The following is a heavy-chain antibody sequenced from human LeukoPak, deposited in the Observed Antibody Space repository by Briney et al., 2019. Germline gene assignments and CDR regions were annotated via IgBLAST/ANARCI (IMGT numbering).Heavy chain of an antibody. CDR2: INQYESEK. V-gene: IGHV3-7*01. J-gene: IGHJ4*02. Sequence: PGGSLRLSCAASGFTFISYWMSWVRQAPGKGLEWVANINQYESEKYYVDSVKGRFTISRDNAKNSLYLQMNSLRAEDTAVYYCARDLRGRVDYWGQGTLVTVSS. D-gene: IGHD3-10*01. CDR3: ARDLRGRVDY. CDR1: GFTFISYW.